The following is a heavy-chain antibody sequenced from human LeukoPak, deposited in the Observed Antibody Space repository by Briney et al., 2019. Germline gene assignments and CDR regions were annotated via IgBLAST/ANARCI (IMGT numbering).Heavy chain of an antibody. Sequence: PSETLSLTCNVSGGSISTYYWNWIRQPAGSGLEWIGRIYTSGNTNYNPSLKSRVTMSVDTSKNQFSLKLSSVTAADTAVYYCARERRWRELLTSSDYFDYWGQGTLVTVSS. CDR2: IYTSGNT. J-gene: IGHJ4*02. CDR3: ARERRWRELLTSSDYFDY. V-gene: IGHV4-4*07. CDR1: GGSISTYY. D-gene: IGHD1-26*01.